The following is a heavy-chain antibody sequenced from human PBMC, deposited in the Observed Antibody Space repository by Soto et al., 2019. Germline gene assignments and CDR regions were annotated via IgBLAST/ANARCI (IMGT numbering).Heavy chain of an antibody. CDR1: GYTFTSYG. D-gene: IGHD3-10*01. CDR2: ISAYNGNT. Sequence: QVQLVQSGAEVKKPGASVKVSCKASGYTFTSYGISWVRQAPGQGLEWMGWISAYNGNTNYAQKLKGRVTMTTDTSTSTAYMELRSLRSDDTAVYYCARVYRITMVRGELSEYWGQGTLVTVSS. J-gene: IGHJ4*02. V-gene: IGHV1-18*01. CDR3: ARVYRITMVRGELSEY.